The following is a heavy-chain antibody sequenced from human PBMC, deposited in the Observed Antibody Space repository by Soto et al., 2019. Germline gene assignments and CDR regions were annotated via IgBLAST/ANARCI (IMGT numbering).Heavy chain of an antibody. J-gene: IGHJ3*02. V-gene: IGHV4-59*01. D-gene: IGHD3-16*02. Sequence: QVQLRESGPGLVKPSETLSLTCTVSGGSISSYYWSWIRQPPGKGLEWIGYIYYSGSTNYNPSLKSRVTISVDTSKNQFSLKLSSVTAADTAVYYCARTYYDYIWGSYRYMSGAFDIWGQGTMVTVSS. CDR1: GGSISSYY. CDR3: ARTYYDYIWGSYRYMSGAFDI. CDR2: IYYSGST.